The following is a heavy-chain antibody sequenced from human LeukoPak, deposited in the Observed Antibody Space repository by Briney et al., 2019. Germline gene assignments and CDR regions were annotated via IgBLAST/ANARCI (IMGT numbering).Heavy chain of an antibody. D-gene: IGHD2-2*01. CDR1: GGTFSSYA. CDR2: IIPIFGTA. Sequence: SVKVSCKASGGTFSSYAISWVRQAPGQGLEWMGGIIPIFGTANYAQKFQGRVTITADESTSTAYMELSSLRSEDTAIYYCASRLYCSNTRCRNFPFAYWGQGTLVTVSS. V-gene: IGHV1-69*13. CDR3: ASRLYCSNTRCRNFPFAY. J-gene: IGHJ4*02.